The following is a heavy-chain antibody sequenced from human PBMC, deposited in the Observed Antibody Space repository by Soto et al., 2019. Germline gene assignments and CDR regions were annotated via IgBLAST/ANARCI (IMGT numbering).Heavy chain of an antibody. V-gene: IGHV4-34*01. CDR2: INHSGST. J-gene: IGHJ4*02. CDR3: ARGEEKLRYFDWLPLSKLFDY. CDR1: GGSFSSYY. Sequence: SETLSLTCAVYGGSFSSYYWSWIRQPPGKGLEWIGEINHSGSTNYNPSLKSRVTISVDTSKNQFSLKLSSVTAADTAVYYCARGEEKLRYFDWLPLSKLFDYWGQGTVVTVSS. D-gene: IGHD3-9*01.